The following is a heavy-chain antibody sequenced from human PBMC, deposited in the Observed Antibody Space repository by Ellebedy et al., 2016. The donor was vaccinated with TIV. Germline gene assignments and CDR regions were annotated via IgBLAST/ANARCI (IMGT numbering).Heavy chain of an antibody. J-gene: IGHJ3*02. CDR1: GGSISSYY. Sequence: SETLSLXXTVSGGSISSYYWNWIRQSPGKGLEWIGYIYYTGVTNYNPSLKSRVTMTMDTSKSHFSLKLSSVTAADTAVYYCARKLLSMSHVFDIWGQGTMVTVSS. D-gene: IGHD2/OR15-2a*01. CDR3: ARKLLSMSHVFDI. CDR2: IYYTGVT. V-gene: IGHV4-59*01.